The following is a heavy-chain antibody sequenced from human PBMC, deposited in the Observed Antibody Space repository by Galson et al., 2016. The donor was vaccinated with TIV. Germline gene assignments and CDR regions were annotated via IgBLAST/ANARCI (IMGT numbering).Heavy chain of an antibody. CDR3: VSPLWIMEWAVS. CDR2: FYPGDGST. J-gene: IGHJ4*02. D-gene: IGHD3-3*01. CDR1: GYRITNYW. Sequence: QSGAEVTKPGESLKISCQASGYRITNYWIGWVRQMPGKGLEWVGIFYPGDGSTKYSPSFQGRVTISADKSSNTANLQLRSLKASDTAIYYCVSPLWIMEWAVSWGQGTLVTVSS. V-gene: IGHV5-51*01.